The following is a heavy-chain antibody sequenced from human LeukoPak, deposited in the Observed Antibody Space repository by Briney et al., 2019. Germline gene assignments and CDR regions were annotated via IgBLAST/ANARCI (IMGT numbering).Heavy chain of an antibody. CDR1: GFAFSSYA. CDR3: ARASGSGSGTYFSYPMDV. Sequence: GGSLRLSCAASGFAFSSYAMNWVRQAPGKGLEWVSYISGTGSTIYYADSMKGRFTIYRDNAKNSLYLQMSSLRDDDTAFYHCARASGSGSGTYFSYPMDVWGQGTPVIVSS. J-gene: IGHJ6*02. V-gene: IGHV3-48*02. D-gene: IGHD3-10*01. CDR2: ISGTGSTI.